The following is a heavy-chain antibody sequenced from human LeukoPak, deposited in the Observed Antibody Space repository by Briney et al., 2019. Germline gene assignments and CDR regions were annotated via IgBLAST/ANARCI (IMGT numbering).Heavy chain of an antibody. Sequence: SETLSLTCTVSGGSISSSYWTWVRQPAGKGLEWIGRIYTSGSTNYNPSLKSRVTMSVDTSKNQFSLKLSSMTAADTAVYYCAGSGFSGSYCFDSWGQGTLVTVSS. CDR2: IYTSGST. J-gene: IGHJ4*02. CDR3: AGSGFSGSYCFDS. D-gene: IGHD3-10*01. V-gene: IGHV4-4*07. CDR1: GGSISSSY.